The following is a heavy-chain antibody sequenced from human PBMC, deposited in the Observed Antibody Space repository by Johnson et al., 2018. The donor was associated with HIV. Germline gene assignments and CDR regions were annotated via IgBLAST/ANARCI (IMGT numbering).Heavy chain of an antibody. CDR1: GFTVSSNY. V-gene: IGHV3-66*02. Sequence: VQLVESGGGLVQPGGSLRLSCAASGFTVSSNYMSWVRQAPGKGLESVSVVYSGGTTHYAASVKGRSTISRDNSKNTLYLQMNSLRAEDTAVYYCTRRSTYDAFDIWGQGTMVTVSS. CDR3: TRRSTYDAFDI. J-gene: IGHJ3*02. CDR2: VYSGGTT. D-gene: IGHD5-12*01.